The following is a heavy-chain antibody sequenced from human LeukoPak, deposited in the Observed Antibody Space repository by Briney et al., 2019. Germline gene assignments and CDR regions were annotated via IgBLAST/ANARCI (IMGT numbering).Heavy chain of an antibody. J-gene: IGHJ4*02. V-gene: IGHV3-7*04. CDR3: TRVGYIDEGIDY. Sequence: GGSLRLSCAASGVTFRSYAMSWVRQAPGKGLEWVANIKQDGSKKSYVDSVKGRFTISRDNAKNSLYLQMNSLRAEDTAIYYCTRVGYIDEGIDYWGQGTLVTVSS. CDR1: GVTFRSYA. CDR2: IKQDGSKK. D-gene: IGHD5-24*01.